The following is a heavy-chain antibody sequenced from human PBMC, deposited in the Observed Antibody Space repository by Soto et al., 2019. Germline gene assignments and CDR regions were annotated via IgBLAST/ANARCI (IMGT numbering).Heavy chain of an antibody. D-gene: IGHD1-26*01. CDR3: ARARVLRGPGTFDY. J-gene: IGHJ4*02. CDR2: INHSGST. Sequence: SETLSLTCAVYGGSFSGYDWIWIRQPPGKGLEWIGEINHSGSTNYNPSLKSRVTISVDTSKNQFSLKLSSVTAADTAVYYCARARVLRGPGTFDYWGQGTLVT. CDR1: GGSFSGYD. V-gene: IGHV4-34*01.